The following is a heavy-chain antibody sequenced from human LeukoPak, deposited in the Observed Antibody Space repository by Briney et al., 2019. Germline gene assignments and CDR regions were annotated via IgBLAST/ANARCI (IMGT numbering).Heavy chain of an antibody. Sequence: PSETLSLTCAVYDVSFSGYYWSWIRQPPGKGLEWIGEINHTGRTNYNPSLKSRVTISVDTSKNQVSLKLNSVTAADTAVYYCARYLTLVVATGQISASDYWGQGTLVTVSS. CDR3: ARYLTLVVATGQISASDY. V-gene: IGHV4-34*01. D-gene: IGHD2-15*01. CDR2: INHTGRT. CDR1: DVSFSGYY. J-gene: IGHJ4*02.